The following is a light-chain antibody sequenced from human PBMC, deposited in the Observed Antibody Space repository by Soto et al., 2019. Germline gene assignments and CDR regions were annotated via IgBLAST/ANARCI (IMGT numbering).Light chain of an antibody. V-gene: IGLV2-8*01. CDR2: EVI. CDR3: TSYTASNNYV. CDR1: SSDVGGYNY. Sequence: QSALTQPPSASGSPGQSVTISCTGTSSDVGGYNYVSWYQQHPGKAPKLMIYEVIKRPSGVPDRFSGSKSGNTASLTVSGLQAEDEADYYCTSYTASNNYVFGTGTKLTV. J-gene: IGLJ1*01.